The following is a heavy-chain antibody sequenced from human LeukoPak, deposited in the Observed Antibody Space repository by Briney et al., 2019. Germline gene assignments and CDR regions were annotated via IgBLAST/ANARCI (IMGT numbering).Heavy chain of an antibody. J-gene: IGHJ6*04. Sequence: ASVKVSCKVSGYTLTELSMHWVRHAPARGLEGMGGFDPEDGETIYAQKFQGRVTMTEDTSTDTAYMELSSLRSEDTAVYYCATDLHGSGSPSRAYYYYGMDVWGKGTTVTVSS. CDR3: ATDLHGSGSPSRAYYYYGMDV. D-gene: IGHD3-10*01. V-gene: IGHV1-24*01. CDR2: FDPEDGET. CDR1: GYTLTELS.